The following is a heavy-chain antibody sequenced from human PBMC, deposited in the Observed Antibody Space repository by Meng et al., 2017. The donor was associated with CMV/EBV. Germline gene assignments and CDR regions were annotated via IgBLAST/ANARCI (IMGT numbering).Heavy chain of an antibody. V-gene: IGHV4-39*07. CDR3: ARDYGDLRQDY. Sequence: QLQLQESGPGLVKPSETLSLPCTVSGGSISSSSSYWGWIRQPPGKGLEWIGSIYYSGSTYYNPSLKSRVTISVDTSKNQFSLKLSSVTAADMAVYYCARDYGDLRQDYWGQGTLVTVS. J-gene: IGHJ4*02. CDR2: IYYSGST. CDR1: GGSISSSSSY. D-gene: IGHD4-17*01.